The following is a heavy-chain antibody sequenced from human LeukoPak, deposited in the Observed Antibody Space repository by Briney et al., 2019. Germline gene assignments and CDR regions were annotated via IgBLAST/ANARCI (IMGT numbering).Heavy chain of an antibody. J-gene: IGHJ3*02. V-gene: IGHV3-20*04. D-gene: IGHD2-21*01. CDR3: ARASAPRIYCGGDCAYDAFDI. CDR2: INWNGGST. CDR1: GFTFDDYG. Sequence: GGSLRLSCAASGFTFDDYGMSWVRQAPGKGLEWVSGINWNGGSTGYADSVKGRFTISRDNAKNSLYLQMNSLRAEDTAVYYCARASAPRIYCGGDCAYDAFDIWGQGTMVTVSS.